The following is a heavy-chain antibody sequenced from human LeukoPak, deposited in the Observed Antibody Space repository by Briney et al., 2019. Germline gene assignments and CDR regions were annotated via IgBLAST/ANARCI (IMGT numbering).Heavy chain of an antibody. V-gene: IGHV3-30*18. CDR2: ISYDGSNK. J-gene: IGHJ4*02. Sequence: GVLRLSCAASGFTFSSYGMHWVRQAPGKGLEWVAVISYDGSNKYYADSVKGRFTISRDNSKNTLYLQMNSLRAEDTAVYYCAKDRVRGVKGGNFDYWGQGTLVTVSS. D-gene: IGHD3-10*01. CDR1: GFTFSSYG. CDR3: AKDRVRGVKGGNFDY.